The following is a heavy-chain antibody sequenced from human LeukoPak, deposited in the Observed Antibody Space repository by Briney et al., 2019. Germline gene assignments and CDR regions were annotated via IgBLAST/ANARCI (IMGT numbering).Heavy chain of an antibody. CDR2: ISHSGTT. J-gene: IGHJ5*02. CDR1: GYSITSGFS. V-gene: IGHV4-38-2*02. Sequence: SETLSLTCAVTGYSITSGFSWGWIRQPPGKWLEWIGTISHSGTTDYKSTPESRLTISMDTSKNLFSLRLTSVTAADTAVYYCAREGAVPGIDPWGQGTLVTVSS. CDR3: AREGAVPGIDP. D-gene: IGHD3-16*01.